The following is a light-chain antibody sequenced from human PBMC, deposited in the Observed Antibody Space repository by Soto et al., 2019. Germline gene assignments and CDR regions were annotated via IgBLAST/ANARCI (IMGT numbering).Light chain of an antibody. CDR3: CSYAGSRTWV. J-gene: IGLJ3*02. Sequence: QSALTQPASVSGSPGQSITISCTGTSSEVGGYNLVSWYQHYPGKAPKLMIYEGTKRPSGVSNRFTGSKSGNTASLTISGLQAEDEADYYCCSYAGSRTWVFGGGTELTVL. CDR2: EGT. V-gene: IGLV2-23*01. CDR1: SSEVGGYNL.